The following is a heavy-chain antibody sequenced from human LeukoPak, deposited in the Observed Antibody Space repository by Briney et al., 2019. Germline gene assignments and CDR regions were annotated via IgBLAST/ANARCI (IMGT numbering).Heavy chain of an antibody. V-gene: IGHV1-46*03. Sequence: ASVKVSCKVSGYTVTRYYMHWVRQAPGQGLEWMGIINPSGGSTSYAQKFQGRVTMTRDTSTSTVYMELSSLRSEDTAVYYCALNYYDFWSGPPTYAFDIWGQGTMVTVSS. CDR3: ALNYYDFWSGPPTYAFDI. J-gene: IGHJ3*02. CDR2: INPSGGST. D-gene: IGHD3-3*01. CDR1: GYTVTRYY.